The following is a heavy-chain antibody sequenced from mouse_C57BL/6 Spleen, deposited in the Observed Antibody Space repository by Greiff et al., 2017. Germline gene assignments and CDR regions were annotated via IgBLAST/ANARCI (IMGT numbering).Heavy chain of an antibody. V-gene: IGHV1-81*01. CDR2: IYPRSGNT. CDR3: APYYYGSSPWFAY. Sequence: VQLQQSGAELARPGASVKLSCKASGYTFTSYGISWVKQRTGQGLEWIGEIYPRSGNTYYNEKFKGKATLTADKSSSTAYMELRSLTSEDSAVYFCAPYYYGSSPWFAYWGQGTLVTVSA. D-gene: IGHD1-1*01. J-gene: IGHJ3*01. CDR1: GYTFTSYG.